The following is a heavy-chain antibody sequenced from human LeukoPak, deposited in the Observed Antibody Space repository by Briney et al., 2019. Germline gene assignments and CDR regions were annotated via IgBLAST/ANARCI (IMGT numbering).Heavy chain of an antibody. CDR1: GGSISSYY. Sequence: PSETLSLTCTVSGGSISSYYWSWIRQPPGKGLEWIGYIYYSGSTNYNPSLKSRVTISVDTSKSQFSLKLSSVTAADTAVYYCARDRDGYNSFDYWGQGTLVTVSS. D-gene: IGHD5-24*01. V-gene: IGHV4-59*01. CDR2: IYYSGST. J-gene: IGHJ4*02. CDR3: ARDRDGYNSFDY.